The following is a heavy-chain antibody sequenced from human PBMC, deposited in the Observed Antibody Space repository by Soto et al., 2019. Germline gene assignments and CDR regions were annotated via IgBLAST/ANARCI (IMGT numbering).Heavy chain of an antibody. Sequence: SGPTLVNPPQTLTLTCTFSGFSLSTSGMCVSWIRQPPGKALEWLALIDWGDDKYYSTSLKTRLTISKDTSKNQVVLTMTNMDPVDTATYYCARAKVGATTAGAFDIWGQGTMVTVSS. CDR2: IDWGDDK. CDR1: GFSLSTSGMC. CDR3: ARAKVGATTAGAFDI. D-gene: IGHD1-26*01. J-gene: IGHJ3*02. V-gene: IGHV2-70*01.